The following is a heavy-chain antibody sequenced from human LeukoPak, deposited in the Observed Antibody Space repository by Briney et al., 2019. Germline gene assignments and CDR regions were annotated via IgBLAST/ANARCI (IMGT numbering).Heavy chain of an antibody. D-gene: IGHD6-19*01. CDR2: ICSGGST. V-gene: IGHV3-66*01. CDR1: GFTVSSNY. Sequence: GGSLRLSCAAPGFTVSSNYMSWVRQAPGKGLEWVSVICSGGSTYYADSVKGRFTISRDNSKNTLYLQMNSLRAEDTAVYYCARGADSSGWFNDAFDIWGQGTMVTVSS. CDR3: ARGADSSGWFNDAFDI. J-gene: IGHJ3*02.